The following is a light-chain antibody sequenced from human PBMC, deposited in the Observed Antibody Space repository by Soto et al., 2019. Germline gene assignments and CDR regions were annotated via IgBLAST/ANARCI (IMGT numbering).Light chain of an antibody. CDR2: GAS. CDR3: QQYGNSPQT. V-gene: IGKV3-20*01. CDR1: QSLSNNIY. J-gene: IGKJ1*01. Sequence: EIELTQSPGTLSFSPGERATLSCRASQSLSNNIYLVWYQQKPGQATRLVIYGASIRATGIPNRCSGSGSGTDFTLTICRLEPEDFAVYYCQQYGNSPQTFGQGTKVDSK.